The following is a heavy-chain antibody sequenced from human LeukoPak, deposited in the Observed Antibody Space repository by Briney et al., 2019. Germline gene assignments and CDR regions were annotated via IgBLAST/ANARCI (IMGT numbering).Heavy chain of an antibody. D-gene: IGHD3-10*01. CDR1: GYTFTSYG. CDR3: ARGVYYGSGSYLGPYHFDY. CDR2: ISAYNGNT. V-gene: IGHV1-18*01. J-gene: IGHJ4*02. Sequence: ASVKVSCKASGYTFTSYGISWVRQAPGQGLEWMGWISAYNGNTNYAQKLQGRVTMTTDTSTSTAYMELRSLRSDDTAVYYCARGVYYGSGSYLGPYHFDYWGQGTLVTVSS.